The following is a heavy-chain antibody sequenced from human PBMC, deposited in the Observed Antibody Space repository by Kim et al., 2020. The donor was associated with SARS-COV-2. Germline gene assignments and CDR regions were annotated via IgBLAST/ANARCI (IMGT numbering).Heavy chain of an antibody. CDR3: ASDSRYYGSGSFYSLDY. J-gene: IGHJ4*02. D-gene: IGHD3-10*01. Sequence: VKGRFTISRDNAKNSLFMQMSSLRAEDTAVYYCASDSRYYGSGSFYSLDYWGQGSLVSVSS. V-gene: IGHV3-11*06.